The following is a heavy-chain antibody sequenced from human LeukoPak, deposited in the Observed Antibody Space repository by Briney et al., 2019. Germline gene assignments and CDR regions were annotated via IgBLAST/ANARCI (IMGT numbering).Heavy chain of an antibody. CDR2: IYYRGNT. CDR1: GGSISYY. V-gene: IGHV4-59*03. J-gene: IGHJ4*02. D-gene: IGHD5-24*01. CDR3: VRDRDGFYYFDY. Sequence: SETLSLTCTVSGGSISYYWNWIWQPPGKGLEWIGYIYYRGNTNYNPSLKSRLTISVDTSKNQFSLKLSSVTAADTAVYYCVRDRDGFYYFDYWGQGTLVTVSS.